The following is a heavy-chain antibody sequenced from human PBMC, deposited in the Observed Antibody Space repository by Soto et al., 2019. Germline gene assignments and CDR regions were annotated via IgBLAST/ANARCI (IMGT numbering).Heavy chain of an antibody. CDR2: ISSSSSYI. V-gene: IGHV3-21*01. Sequence: GSLRLSCAASGFTFSSYSMNWVRQAPGKGLEWVSSISSSSSYIYYADSVKGRFTISRDNAKNSLYLQMNSLRAEDTAVYYCARDVGSSSGPYYYGMDVWGQGTTVTVSS. D-gene: IGHD6-6*01. CDR3: ARDVGSSSGPYYYGMDV. CDR1: GFTFSSYS. J-gene: IGHJ6*02.